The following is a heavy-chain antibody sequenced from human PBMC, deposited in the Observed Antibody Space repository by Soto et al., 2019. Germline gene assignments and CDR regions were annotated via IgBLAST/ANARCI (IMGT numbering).Heavy chain of an antibody. D-gene: IGHD1-26*01. CDR3: ARDGSGRPMANWSDP. CDR2: IYYSGST. CDR1: GGSISSGGYY. Sequence: SETLSLTCTVSGGSISSGGYYWSWIGQHPGKGLEWIGYIYYSGSTYYNLSLKSRVTISVDTSKNQFSLKLRSVTAADTAVYYCARDGSGRPMANWSDPWGQGTLVTVSP. V-gene: IGHV4-31*03. J-gene: IGHJ5*02.